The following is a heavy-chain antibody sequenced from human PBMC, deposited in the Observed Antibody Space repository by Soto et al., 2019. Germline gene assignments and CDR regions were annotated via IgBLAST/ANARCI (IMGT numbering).Heavy chain of an antibody. CDR1: GGSISSSSYY. CDR2: IYYSGST. CDR3: ARHIDRDRGRLAWYFDL. V-gene: IGHV4-39*01. D-gene: IGHD1-1*01. Sequence: QLQLQESGPGLVKPSETLSLTCTVSGGSISSSSYYWGWIRQPPGKGLEWIGSIYYSGSTYYNPSLKSRVTISVDTSKNQFSLKLSSVTAADTAVYYCARHIDRDRGRLAWYFDLWGRGTLVTVSS. J-gene: IGHJ2*01.